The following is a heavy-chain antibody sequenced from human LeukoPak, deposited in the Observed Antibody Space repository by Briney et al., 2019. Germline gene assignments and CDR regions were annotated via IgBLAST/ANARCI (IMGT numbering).Heavy chain of an antibody. J-gene: IGHJ3*02. CDR3: ARSFLLGYNYQAFDI. CDR1: GGTFSSYA. D-gene: IGHD5-24*01. CDR2: IIPIFGTA. V-gene: IGHV1-69*13. Sequence: SVKVSCKASGGTFSSYAISWVRQAPGQGLEWMGGIIPIFGTANYVQKFQGRVTITADESTSTAYMELSSLRSEDTAVYYCARSFLLGYNYQAFDIWGQGTMVTVSS.